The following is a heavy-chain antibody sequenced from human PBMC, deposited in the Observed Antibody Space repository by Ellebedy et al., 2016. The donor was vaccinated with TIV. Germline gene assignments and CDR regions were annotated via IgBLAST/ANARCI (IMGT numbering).Heavy chain of an antibody. CDR3: AGVIRLRDCNGGTCSPPPPLDY. D-gene: IGHD2-8*01. CDR2: ISVYNGNT. V-gene: IGHV1-18*04. J-gene: IGHJ4*02. Sequence: ASVKVSCKASGYTFSSFGITWVRQAPGQRLEWLGWISVYNGNTNYAQKFQGRVTMTTNPSTNPGYMEMSSLRSDDTAVFYCAGVIRLRDCNGGTCSPPPPLDYWGQGTLVTVSS. CDR1: GYTFSSFG.